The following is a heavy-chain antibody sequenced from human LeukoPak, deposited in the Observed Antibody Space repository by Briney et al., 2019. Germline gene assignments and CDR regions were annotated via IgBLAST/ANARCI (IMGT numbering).Heavy chain of an antibody. CDR3: ARDLATTMVRGVGGFDP. CDR1: GGSFSGYY. Sequence: PSETLSLTCAVYGGSFSGYYWSWIRQPPGKGLEWIGEINHSGSTNYNPSLKSRVTISVDTSKNQFSLKLSSVTAADTAVYYCARDLATTMVRGVGGFDPWGQGTLVTVSS. D-gene: IGHD3-10*01. CDR2: INHSGST. J-gene: IGHJ5*02. V-gene: IGHV4-34*01.